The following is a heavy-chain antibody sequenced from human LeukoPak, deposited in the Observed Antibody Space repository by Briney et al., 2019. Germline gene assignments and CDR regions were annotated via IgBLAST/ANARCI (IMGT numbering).Heavy chain of an antibody. V-gene: IGHV3-30-3*01. CDR1: GFTFSSYA. CDR2: ISYDGSNK. Sequence: GGSLRLSCAASGFTFSSYAMHWVRQAPVKGLEWVAVISYDGSNKYYADSVKGRFTISRDNSKNTLYLQMNSLRAEDTAVYYCAPDPKSSSWSNFDYWGQGTLVTVSS. CDR3: APDPKSSSWSNFDY. D-gene: IGHD6-13*01. J-gene: IGHJ4*02.